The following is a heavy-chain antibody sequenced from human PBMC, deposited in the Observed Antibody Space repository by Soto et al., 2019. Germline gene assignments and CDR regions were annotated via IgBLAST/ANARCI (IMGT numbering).Heavy chain of an antibody. Sequence: PGGSLRLSCAASGFTVTRNYVSWVRQAPGKGLEWVGRIKSKTDGGTTDYAAPAKGRFTISRDDSKNTPYLQMDSLKTEDTAVYYCTADKRVVVAPHYYYHGMDVWGQGTTVTVSS. CDR1: GFTVTRNY. CDR2: IKSKTDGGTT. CDR3: TADKRVVVAPHYYYHGMDV. D-gene: IGHD2-15*01. V-gene: IGHV3-15*01. J-gene: IGHJ6*02.